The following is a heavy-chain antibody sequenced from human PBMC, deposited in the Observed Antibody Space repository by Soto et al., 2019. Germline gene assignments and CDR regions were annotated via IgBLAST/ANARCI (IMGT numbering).Heavy chain of an antibody. V-gene: IGHV3-30-3*01. CDR2: ISYDGSNK. Sequence: GGSLRLSCAASGFTFSSYAMHWVRQAPGKGLEWVAVISYDGSNKYYADSVKGRFTISRDNSKNTLYLQMNSLRAEDTAVYYCARDYNSYYFDYWGQGTLVTVSS. CDR3: ARDYNSYYFDY. J-gene: IGHJ4*02. CDR1: GFTFSSYA. D-gene: IGHD1-1*01.